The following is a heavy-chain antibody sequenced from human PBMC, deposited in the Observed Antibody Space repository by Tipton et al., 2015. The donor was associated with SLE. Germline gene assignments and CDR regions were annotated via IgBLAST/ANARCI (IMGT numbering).Heavy chain of an antibody. CDR2: VSHSANT. V-gene: IGHV4-34*01. D-gene: IGHD3-22*01. CDR1: GGSFSGYY. J-gene: IGHJ2*01. Sequence: TLSLTCAVYGGSFSGYYWSWIRQPPGKGLEWIGEVSHSANTNYNPSLKSRVTISVDTSKNQFSLKLSSVTAADTAVYFCARRLMTMIVPTWHFGLWGRGTLVTVSS. CDR3: ARRLMTMIVPTWHFGL.